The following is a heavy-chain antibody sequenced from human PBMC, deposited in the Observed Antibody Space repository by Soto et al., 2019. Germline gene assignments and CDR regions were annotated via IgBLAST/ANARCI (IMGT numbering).Heavy chain of an antibody. D-gene: IGHD2-21*01. CDR2: INRIGRGA. J-gene: IGHJ1*01. Sequence: QVQLRQSGPEVKKSGASVTLSCTASGYTSKTHYLQWVREAPGQGLQWRGLINRIGRGALYAQKFQGRVALTMDTSTRTVFLEMNSLRSEDTACYYWATVESCGGDCYYFQHWGQGTVLPVSS. V-gene: IGHV1-46*02. CDR1: GYTSKTHY. CDR3: ATVESCGGDCYYFQH.